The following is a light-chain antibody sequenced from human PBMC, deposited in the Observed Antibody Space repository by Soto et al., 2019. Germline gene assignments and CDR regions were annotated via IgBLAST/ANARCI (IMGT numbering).Light chain of an antibody. J-gene: IGLJ1*01. CDR3: SSYTNINTSACV. CDR1: SGDIGSYNR. V-gene: IGLV2-14*01. CDR2: EVT. Sequence: QSALTQPAPVSGSPGQSITISCTGTSGDIGSYNRVSWYQQHPGKAPKLIIYEVTDRPSGVSDRFSGSKSGNTASLTISGLQAEDEDEYYYSSYTNINTSACVFGTGTKVTVL.